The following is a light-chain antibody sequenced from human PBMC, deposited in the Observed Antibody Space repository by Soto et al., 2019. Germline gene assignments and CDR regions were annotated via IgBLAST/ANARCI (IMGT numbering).Light chain of an antibody. J-gene: IGKJ1*01. CDR1: QSVDTTF. Sequence: EIVLTQSPGSLSLSPGQRATLSCRASQSVDTTFFAWYQKKPGQAPRLLISGASKRGTGIPDRFSGSGSGTDFTLIISRLEPEDFAVYYCQQYMSSVTFGQGTKVEIK. V-gene: IGKV3-20*01. CDR3: QQYMSSVT. CDR2: GAS.